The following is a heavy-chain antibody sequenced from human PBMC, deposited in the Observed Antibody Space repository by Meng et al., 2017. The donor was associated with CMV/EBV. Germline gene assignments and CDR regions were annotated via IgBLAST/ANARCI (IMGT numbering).Heavy chain of an antibody. Sequence: ASVKVSCKTSGYTFTSYGINWVRQAPGQGLEWMGWISGDYGNTNYAQKLQGRLTMTTDTSTSTAYMELRSLRSDDTAVYYCARDRCNTISCYSDYWGQGTLVTVS. J-gene: IGHJ4*02. V-gene: IGHV1-18*01. CDR1: GYTFTSYG. D-gene: IGHD2/OR15-2a*01. CDR3: ARDRCNTISCYSDY. CDR2: ISGDYGNT.